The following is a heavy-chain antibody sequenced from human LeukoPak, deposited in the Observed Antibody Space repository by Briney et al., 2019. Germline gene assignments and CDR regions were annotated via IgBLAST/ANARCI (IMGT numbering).Heavy chain of an antibody. CDR3: ARLTYYYDSSGYSEYNWFDP. CDR1: GYTFTSYD. D-gene: IGHD3-22*01. CDR2: MNPNSGNT. Sequence: GASVKVSCKASGYTFTSYDINWVRQATGQGLEWMGWMNPNSGNTGYAQKFQGRVTITRNTSISTAYMELSSLRSEDTAVYYCARLTYYYDSSGYSEYNWFDPWGQGTLVTVSS. J-gene: IGHJ5*02. V-gene: IGHV1-8*03.